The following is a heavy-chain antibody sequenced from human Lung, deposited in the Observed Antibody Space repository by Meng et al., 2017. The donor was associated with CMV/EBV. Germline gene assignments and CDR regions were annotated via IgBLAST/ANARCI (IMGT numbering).Heavy chain of an antibody. D-gene: IGHD2-15*01. V-gene: IGHV3-53*01. CDR3: ANGHCSGAICSGACDI. J-gene: IGHJ3*02. Sequence: GGPLGLXCVASGFTVSSHYMSWVRQAPGQGLEWVSVIYNVGNTYYADSVKGRFTVSRDNSKNTLYLQMNTLRPEDTAVYYCANGHCSGAICSGACDIWGKGTXITVSS. CDR2: IYNVGNT. CDR1: GFTVSSHY.